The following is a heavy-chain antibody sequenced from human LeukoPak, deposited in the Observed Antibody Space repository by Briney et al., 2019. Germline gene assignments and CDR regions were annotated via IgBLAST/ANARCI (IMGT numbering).Heavy chain of an antibody. J-gene: IGHJ5*02. CDR3: AKHLFKETMVRLGSAAFDP. CDR2: ISQTGTDI. CDR1: GFTFSSYS. Sequence: GGSLRLSCAASGFTFSSYSMNWVRQAPGKGLEWVSYISQTGTDINYADSVKGRFTISRDNSKNTLYLQMNSLRAEDTAVYYCAKHLFKETMVRLGSAAFDPWGQGTLVTVSS. V-gene: IGHV3-21*04. D-gene: IGHD3-10*01.